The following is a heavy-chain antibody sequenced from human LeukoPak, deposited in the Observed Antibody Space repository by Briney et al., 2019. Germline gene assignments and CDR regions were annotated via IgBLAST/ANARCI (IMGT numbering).Heavy chain of an antibody. CDR1: GGSISSSSYY. CDR2: IYYSGST. D-gene: IGHD1-26*01. J-gene: IGHJ4*02. CDR3: ARAPSSGSYSDY. V-gene: IGHV4-39*01. Sequence: PSETLSLTCTVSGGSISSSSYYWGWIRQPPGKGLEWIGSIYYSGSTYYNPSLKSRVTISVDTSKNQFSLKLSSVTAADTAVYYCARAPSSGSYSDYWGQGTLVTVSS.